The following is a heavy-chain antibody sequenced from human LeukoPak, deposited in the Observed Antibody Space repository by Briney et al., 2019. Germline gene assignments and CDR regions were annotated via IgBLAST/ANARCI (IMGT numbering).Heavy chain of an antibody. D-gene: IGHD2-21*02. CDR2: ISAYNGNT. CDR1: GYTFTSYG. V-gene: IGHV1-18*01. CDR3: ARGTANNWFDP. Sequence: ASVRVSCKASGYTFTSYGISWGRQAPRRGREWMGWISAYNGNTNYAQKLQGRVTMTTDTSTSTAYMELRSLRSDDTAVYYCARGTANNWFDPWGQGTLVTVSS. J-gene: IGHJ5*02.